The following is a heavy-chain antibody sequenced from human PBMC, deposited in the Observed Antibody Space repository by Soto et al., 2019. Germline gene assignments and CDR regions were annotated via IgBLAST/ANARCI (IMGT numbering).Heavy chain of an antibody. J-gene: IGHJ6*02. CDR2: IYPGDSDT. CDR3: ARFGYSYGSGYYYYGMDV. D-gene: IGHD5-18*01. V-gene: IGHV5-51*01. CDR1: GYSFTSYW. Sequence: GESLKISCKGSGYSFTSYWIGWVRQMPGKGLEWMGIIYPGDSDTRYSPSFQGQVTISADKSISTAYLQWSGLKASDTAMYYCARFGYSYGSGYYYYGMDVWGQGTTVTVS.